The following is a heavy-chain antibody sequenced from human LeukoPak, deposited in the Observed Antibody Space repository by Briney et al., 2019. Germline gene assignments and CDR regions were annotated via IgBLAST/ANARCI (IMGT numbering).Heavy chain of an antibody. Sequence: GASVKVSCKASGYTFTSYDINWVRQATGQGLEWMGWMNPNSGNTGYAQKFRGRATMTRNTSISTAYMELSSLRSEDTAVYYCAVYGSGRRQAYYWGQGTLVTVSS. J-gene: IGHJ4*02. CDR1: GYTFTSYD. CDR2: MNPNSGNT. V-gene: IGHV1-8*01. CDR3: AVYGSGRRQAYY. D-gene: IGHD3-10*01.